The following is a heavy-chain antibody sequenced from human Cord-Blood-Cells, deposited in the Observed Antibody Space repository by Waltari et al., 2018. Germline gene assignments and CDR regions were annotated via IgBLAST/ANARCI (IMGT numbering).Heavy chain of an antibody. V-gene: IGHV4-59*01. CDR2: IYYSGST. CDR1: GGSISSYY. Sequence: QVQLQESGPGLVKPSETLSLTCTVSGGSISSYYWSWLRQPPGKGLEWIGYIYYSGSTNYNPSPKSRVTISVDTSKNQFSLKLSSVTAADTAVYYCARSVVPAAKIDYWGQGTLVTVSS. J-gene: IGHJ4*02. CDR3: ARSVVPAAKIDY. D-gene: IGHD2-2*01.